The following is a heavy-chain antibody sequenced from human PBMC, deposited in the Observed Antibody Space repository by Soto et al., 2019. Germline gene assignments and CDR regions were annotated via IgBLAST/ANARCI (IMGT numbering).Heavy chain of an antibody. Sequence: ASVKVSCKASGYTFTCYGISWVRRAPGQGLEWMGWISAYNGNTNYAQKLQGRVTMTTDTSTSTAYMELRSLRSDDTAVFFWATAVEIWFGDPQWFDPWGQGTLVTVSS. D-gene: IGHD3-10*01. CDR1: GYTFTCYG. CDR3: ATAVEIWFGDPQWFDP. CDR2: ISAYNGNT. J-gene: IGHJ5*02. V-gene: IGHV1-18*01.